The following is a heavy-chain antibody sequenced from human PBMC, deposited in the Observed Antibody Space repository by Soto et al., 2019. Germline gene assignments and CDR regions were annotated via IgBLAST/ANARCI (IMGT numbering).Heavy chain of an antibody. D-gene: IGHD4-17*01. J-gene: IGHJ4*02. V-gene: IGHV4-30-4*01. Sequence: QVQLQESGPGLVKPSQTLSLTCTVSGGSISIGDYYWSWIRQPPGKGLEWIGYIYYSGSTYYNPSLKSRVTISVDTSRNQFTLKLSSVTAADTAVYYCARESLTTMTGYDYWGQGALVTVSS. CDR2: IYYSGST. CDR1: GGSISIGDYY. CDR3: ARESLTTMTGYDY.